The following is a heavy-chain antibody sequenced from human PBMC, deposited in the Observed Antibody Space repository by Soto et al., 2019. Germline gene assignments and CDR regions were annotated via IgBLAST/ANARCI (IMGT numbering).Heavy chain of an antibody. D-gene: IGHD3-10*01. CDR2: INWNGGST. CDR1: GFTFDDYG. Sequence: GGSLRLSCAASGFTFDDYGMSWVRQAPGKGLEWVSGINWNGGSTGNADSVKGRFTISRDNAKNSLYLQMNSLRAEDTALYYCAKGPGMESYRDYYYGMDVWGQGTTVTVSS. V-gene: IGHV3-20*04. CDR3: AKGPGMESYRDYYYGMDV. J-gene: IGHJ6*02.